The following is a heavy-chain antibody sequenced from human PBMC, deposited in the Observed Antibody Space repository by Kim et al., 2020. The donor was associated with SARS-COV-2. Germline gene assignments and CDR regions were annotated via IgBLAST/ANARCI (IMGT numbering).Heavy chain of an antibody. V-gene: IGHV3-49*02. CDR3: TRVRVTNVFGLLDAFDI. Sequence: KGRFTISRDDSKSIAYLQMNSLKTEDTAVYYCTRVRVTNVFGLLDAFDIWGQGTMVTVSS. J-gene: IGHJ3*02. D-gene: IGHD3-3*01.